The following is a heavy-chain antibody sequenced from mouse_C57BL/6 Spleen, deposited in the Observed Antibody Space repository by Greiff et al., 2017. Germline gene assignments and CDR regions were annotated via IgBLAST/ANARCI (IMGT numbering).Heavy chain of an antibody. CDR3: TRGGVVAKSLYYFDY. V-gene: IGHV1-15*01. CDR2: IDPETGGT. J-gene: IGHJ2*01. CDR1: GYTFTDYE. D-gene: IGHD1-1*01. Sequence: QVQLQQSGAELVRPGASVTLSCKASGYTFTDYEMHWVKQTPVHGLEWIGAIDPETGGTAYNQKFKGKAILTADKSSGTAYMELRSLTSEDSAVYYCTRGGVVAKSLYYFDYWGQGTTLTVSS.